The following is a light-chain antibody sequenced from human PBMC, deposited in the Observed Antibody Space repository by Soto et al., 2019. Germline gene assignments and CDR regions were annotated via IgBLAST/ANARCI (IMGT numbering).Light chain of an antibody. CDR3: MQSTQLPPT. CDR2: EVS. J-gene: IGKJ5*01. CDR1: QSLLHITGETF. Sequence: DVVVTQPPLSLSVATGQPASISCKSSQSLLHITGETFLFWYLQKPGQSPQLLIYEVSTRVSGVPDRFSGSGSGTDFTLEISRVETDDVGIYYCMQSTQLPPTFGQGTRLEIK. V-gene: IGKV2D-29*02.